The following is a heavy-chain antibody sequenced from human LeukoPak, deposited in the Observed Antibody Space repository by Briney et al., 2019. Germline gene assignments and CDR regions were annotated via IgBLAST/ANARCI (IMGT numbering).Heavy chain of an antibody. D-gene: IGHD3-22*01. CDR1: GYSFTSYW. J-gene: IGHJ4*02. CDR3: ARPQSDYYDSSGYYSLDY. Sequence: GESLKISCKGSGYSFTSYWIGWVRQMPGKGLEWMGIIYPGDSGTRYSPSFQGQVTISADKSISTAYLQWSSLKASDTAMYYCARPQSDYYDSSGYYSLDYWGQGTLVTVSS. CDR2: IYPGDSGT. V-gene: IGHV5-51*01.